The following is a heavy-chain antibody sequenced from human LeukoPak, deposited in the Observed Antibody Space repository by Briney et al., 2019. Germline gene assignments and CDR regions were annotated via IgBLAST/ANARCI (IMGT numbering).Heavy chain of an antibody. Sequence: SVSLSCAASGFTFYDYAMHWLRHAPGKGLEWVSGISWNSGSIAYADSVKGRFTISRDNAKNSLYLQMNSLRAEDTALYYCAKDSAGWCFNWFDRWGQGTLVTASS. CDR3: AKDSAGWCFNWFDR. D-gene: IGHD6-19*01. V-gene: IGHV3-9*01. J-gene: IGHJ5*02. CDR2: ISWNSGSI. CDR1: GFTFYDYA.